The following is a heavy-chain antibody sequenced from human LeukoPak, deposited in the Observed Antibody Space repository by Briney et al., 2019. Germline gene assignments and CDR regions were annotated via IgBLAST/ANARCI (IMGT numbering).Heavy chain of an antibody. V-gene: IGHV3-53*01. CDR3: ARSGALRYFDWSPPGFDY. CDR1: GFTVSSNY. J-gene: IGHJ4*02. CDR2: IYSGGST. D-gene: IGHD3-9*01. Sequence: LTGGSLRLSCAASGFTVSSNYMSWVRQAPGKGLEWVSVIYSGGSTYYADSVKGRFTISRDNSKNTLYLQMNSLRAEDTAVYYCARSGALRYFDWSPPGFDYWGQGTLVTVSS.